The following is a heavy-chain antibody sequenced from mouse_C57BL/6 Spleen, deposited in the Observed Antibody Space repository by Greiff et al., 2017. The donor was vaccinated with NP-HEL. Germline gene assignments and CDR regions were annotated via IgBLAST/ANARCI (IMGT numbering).Heavy chain of an antibody. CDR1: GYTFTTYP. CDR2: FHPYNDDT. CDR3: ATTVVAPGAMDY. D-gene: IGHD1-1*01. J-gene: IGHJ4*01. Sequence: QVQLKESGAELVKPGASVKMSCKASGYTFTTYPIEWMKQNHGKSLEWIGNFHPYNDDTKYNEKFKGKATLTVEKSSSTVYLELSRLTSDDSAVYYCATTVVAPGAMDYWGQGTSVTVSS. V-gene: IGHV1-47*01.